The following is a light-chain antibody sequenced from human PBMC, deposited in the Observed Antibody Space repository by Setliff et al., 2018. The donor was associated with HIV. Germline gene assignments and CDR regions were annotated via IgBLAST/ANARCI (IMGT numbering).Light chain of an antibody. CDR1: NSNIEDKY. Sequence: QSALTQPPSVSAAPGQKVTISCSGSNSNIEDKYVSWYQQLPGTAPKLLIYEDKRRPSGVPERFSGSKSGTSATLAITGLQTGDEADYYCASWDSNLSALFGGGTK. J-gene: IGLJ2*01. V-gene: IGLV1-51*02. CDR3: ASWDSNLSAL. CDR2: EDK.